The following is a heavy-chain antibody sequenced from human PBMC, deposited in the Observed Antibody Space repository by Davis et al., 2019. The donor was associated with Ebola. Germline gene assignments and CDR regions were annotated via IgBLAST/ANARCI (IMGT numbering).Heavy chain of an antibody. Sequence: PGGSLRLSCKGSGYSFTSYWIGWVRQMPGKGLEWMGIIYPGDSDTRYSPSFQGQVTISADKSISTAYLQWSSLKASDTAMYYCARGNYDFWSGYYIGFDYWGQGTLVTVSS. J-gene: IGHJ4*02. CDR2: IYPGDSDT. D-gene: IGHD3-3*01. V-gene: IGHV5-51*01. CDR1: GYSFTSYW. CDR3: ARGNYDFWSGYYIGFDY.